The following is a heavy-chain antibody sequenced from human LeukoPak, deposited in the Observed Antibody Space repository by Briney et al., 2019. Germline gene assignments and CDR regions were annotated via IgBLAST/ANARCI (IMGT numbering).Heavy chain of an antibody. CDR3: ASPGKGYCSSTSCSFGY. CDR2: IKQDGSEK. CDR1: GFTFSSYW. Sequence: GGSLRLSCAASGFTFSSYWMSWVRQAPGKGLEWVANIKQDGSEKYYVDSVKGRFTISRDNAKNSLYLQMNSLRAEDTAVYYCASPGKGYCSSTSCSFGYWGQGTLVTVSS. V-gene: IGHV3-7*01. J-gene: IGHJ4*02. D-gene: IGHD2-2*01.